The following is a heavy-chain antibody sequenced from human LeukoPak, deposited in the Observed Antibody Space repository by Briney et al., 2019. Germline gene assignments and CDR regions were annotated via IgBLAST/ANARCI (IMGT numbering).Heavy chain of an antibody. V-gene: IGHV3-74*01. J-gene: IGHJ4*02. D-gene: IGHD1-26*01. CDR1: GFTFSSYW. CDR3: ARDRDVGAGDFDY. Sequence: GGSLRLSCAASGFTFSSYWMHWVRQAPGKGLVWVSRINSDESSTSYADSVKGRFTISRDNAKNTLYLQMNSLRAEDTAVYYCARDRDVGAGDFDYWGQGTLVTVSS. CDR2: INSDESST.